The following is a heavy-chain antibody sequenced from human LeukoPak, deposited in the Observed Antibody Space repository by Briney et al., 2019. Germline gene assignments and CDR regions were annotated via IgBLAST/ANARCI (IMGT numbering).Heavy chain of an antibody. CDR3: ARVRGSYANDY. CDR1: GFTFSDYY. D-gene: IGHD3-16*01. CDR2: ISSGSSYT. V-gene: IGHV3-11*06. Sequence: PGGSLRLSCAASGFTFSDYYMSWIRQAPGKGLEWVSYISSGSSYTKYADSVKGRFTISRDNAKNSLYLQMNSLRAEDTAVYYCARVRGSYANDYWGQGTLVTVSS. J-gene: IGHJ4*02.